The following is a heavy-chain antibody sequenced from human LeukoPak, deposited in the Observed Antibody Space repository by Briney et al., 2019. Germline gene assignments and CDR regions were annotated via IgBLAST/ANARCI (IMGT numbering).Heavy chain of an antibody. CDR2: INHSGST. Sequence: SETLSLTCAVYGGSFSGYYWSWIRQPPGKGLEWIGEINHSGSTNYNPSLKSRVTISVDTSKNQFSLKLSSVTAADTAVYYCALGSTRDWFDPWGQGTLVTVSS. CDR1: GGSFSGYY. D-gene: IGHD2-2*01. J-gene: IGHJ5*02. V-gene: IGHV4-34*01. CDR3: ALGSTRDWFDP.